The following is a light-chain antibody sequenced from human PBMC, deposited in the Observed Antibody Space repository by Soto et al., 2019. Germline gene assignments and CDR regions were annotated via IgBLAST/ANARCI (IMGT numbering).Light chain of an antibody. CDR1: SSDVGGYNY. J-gene: IGLJ1*01. Sequence: QSALTQPASVSGSPGQSITISCTGTSSDVGGYNYVSWYQQHPGKAPKLMIYEVSNRPSGVSNRFSGSKSGNTASLTISGIPVEDEADYYSSSSTLISTRSYGFGPGTQLTVL. CDR2: EVS. V-gene: IGLV2-14*01. CDR3: SSSTLISTRSYG.